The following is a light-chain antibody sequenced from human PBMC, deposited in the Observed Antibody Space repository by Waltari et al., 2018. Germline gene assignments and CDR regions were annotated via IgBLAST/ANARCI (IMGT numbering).Light chain of an antibody. J-gene: IGLJ1*01. Sequence: SALTQPASVSGSPGQSITVSCTGTSSDVGSYNLVSWYQHHPPKAPKLRMYEVSKRPSGVSNRFSGSKSGDTASLTISGLQPEDEADYYCCSYAGANTYVFGSGTKVTVL. CDR2: EVS. CDR1: SSDVGSYNL. V-gene: IGLV2-23*02. CDR3: CSYAGANTYV.